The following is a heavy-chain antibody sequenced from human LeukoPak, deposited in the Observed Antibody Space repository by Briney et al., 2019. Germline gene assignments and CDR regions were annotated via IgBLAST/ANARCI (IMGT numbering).Heavy chain of an antibody. Sequence: SETLSLTCAVYGGSFSGYYWSWIRQPPGKGLEWIGEINHSGSTNYNPSLKSRVTISVDTSKNQFSLKLSSVTAADTAVYYCARGAVWQLVRFYYGTDVWGQGTTVNVSS. CDR2: INHSGST. CDR1: GGSFSGYY. CDR3: ARGAVWQLVRFYYGTDV. V-gene: IGHV4-34*01. D-gene: IGHD6-13*01. J-gene: IGHJ6*02.